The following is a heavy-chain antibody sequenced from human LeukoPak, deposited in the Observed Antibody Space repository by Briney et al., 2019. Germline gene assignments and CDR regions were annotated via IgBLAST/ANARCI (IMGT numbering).Heavy chain of an antibody. CDR1: GFTFSSYD. V-gene: IGHV3-23*01. J-gene: IGHJ4*02. CDR3: AKESHYYGSGSYSDY. Sequence: GGSLRLSCEASGFTFSSYDMHWVRQAPGKGLEWVSAISGSGGSTYYADSVKGRFTISRDNSKNTLYLQMNSLRAEDTAVYYCAKESHYYGSGSYSDYWGQGTLVTVSS. D-gene: IGHD3-10*01. CDR2: ISGSGGST.